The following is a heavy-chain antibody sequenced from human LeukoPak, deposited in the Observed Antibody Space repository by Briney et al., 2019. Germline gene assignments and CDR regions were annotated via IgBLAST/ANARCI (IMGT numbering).Heavy chain of an antibody. CDR1: GGSVSSGSYY. CDR3: ARARYFDPGSIVDP. J-gene: IGHJ5*02. Sequence: SETLSLTCTVSGGSVSSGSYYWSWMRQPPGKGLEWIGYIYYSGSTNYNPSLKSRVTISVDTSKKRFSLKLSSVTAADTAVYYCARARYFDPGSIVDPWGQGTLVTVSS. D-gene: IGHD3-9*01. V-gene: IGHV4-61*01. CDR2: IYYSGST.